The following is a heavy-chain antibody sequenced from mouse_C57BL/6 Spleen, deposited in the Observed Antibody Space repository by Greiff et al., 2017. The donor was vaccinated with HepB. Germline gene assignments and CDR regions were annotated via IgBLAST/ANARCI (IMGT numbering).Heavy chain of an antibody. D-gene: IGHD1-1*01. Sequence: VKLMESGAELMKPGASVKLSCKATGYTFTGYWIEWVKQRPGHGLEWIGEILPGSGSTNYNEKFKGKATFTADTSSNTAYMQLSSLTTEDSAIYYFARSGVITTVVYYFDYWGQGTTLTVSS. CDR3: ARSGVITTVVYYFDY. J-gene: IGHJ2*01. V-gene: IGHV1-9*01. CDR1: GYTFTGYW. CDR2: ILPGSGST.